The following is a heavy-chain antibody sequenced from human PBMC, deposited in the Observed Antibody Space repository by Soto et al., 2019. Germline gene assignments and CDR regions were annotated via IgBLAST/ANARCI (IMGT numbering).Heavy chain of an antibody. Sequence: QVHLVESGGGVVQPGTSLRLSCVASGFTFSKYGMHWVRQAPGKGLEWVAILTDDGKEKYYADSVKGRFIISRDNSNNTLFLQMYTLTDEDSAVYYCAIVRFALKYFYGLDVWGQGTTVSVSS. J-gene: IGHJ6*02. CDR2: LTDDGKEK. V-gene: IGHV3-30*03. CDR1: GFTFSKYG. D-gene: IGHD3-9*01. CDR3: AIVRFALKYFYGLDV.